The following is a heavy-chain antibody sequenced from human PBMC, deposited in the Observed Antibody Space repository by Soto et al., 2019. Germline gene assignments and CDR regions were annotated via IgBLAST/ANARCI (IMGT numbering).Heavy chain of an antibody. CDR3: APASRGCYGSIWDY. J-gene: IGHJ4*02. CDR2: MFFSGGT. V-gene: IGHV4-4*08. Sequence: QVQLQESAAGLVKPSDTRSLTCTVSAGSISRYYWSWIRQPPGKGLEWIGYMFFSGGTYYNPSLKSRVTISVAASKNQCSVQLSLATAAATAVYYCAPASRGCYGSIWDYWGQGALVTVSS. D-gene: IGHD6-19*01. CDR1: AGSISRYY.